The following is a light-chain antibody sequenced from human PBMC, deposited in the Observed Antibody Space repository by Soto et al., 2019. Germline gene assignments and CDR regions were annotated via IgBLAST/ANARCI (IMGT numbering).Light chain of an antibody. V-gene: IGLV1-44*01. CDR2: AND. Sequence: QSVLTQPPSASGTPGQRVTISCSGSSSNIAPNTVNWYQHLPGAAPQLLIFANDRRPSGVPDRFSGSRSGNSASLAITGLQSEDEADYYCAAWYDSLNGYVFGTGTKLTVL. CDR1: SSNIAPNT. CDR3: AAWYDSLNGYV. J-gene: IGLJ1*01.